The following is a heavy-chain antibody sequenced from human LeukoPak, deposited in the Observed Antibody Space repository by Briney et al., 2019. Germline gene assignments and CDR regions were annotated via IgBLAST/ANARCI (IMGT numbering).Heavy chain of an antibody. CDR1: GFTFSTYA. Sequence: GGSLRLSCAASGFTFSTYAMHWVRQAPDKGLEWVAVISYDGNNKYYGDSVKGRFTISRDNSKNTLYLQMNSLRAEDTAVYYCAKDPQQTLVYWGQGTLVTVSS. V-gene: IGHV3-30-3*01. D-gene: IGHD6-13*01. CDR2: ISYDGNNK. J-gene: IGHJ4*02. CDR3: AKDPQQTLVY.